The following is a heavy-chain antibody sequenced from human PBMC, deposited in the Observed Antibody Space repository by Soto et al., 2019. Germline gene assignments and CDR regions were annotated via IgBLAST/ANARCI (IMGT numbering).Heavy chain of an antibody. Sequence: SETLSLTCTVSGGSISSYYWSWIRQPPGKGLEWIGYIYYSGSTNYNPSLKSRVTISVDTSKNQFSLKLSSVTAADTAVYYCAKGYNWDALNFDYWGRGTLVTVSS. V-gene: IGHV4-59*01. CDR2: IYYSGST. CDR1: GGSISSYY. D-gene: IGHD1-20*01. J-gene: IGHJ4*02. CDR3: AKGYNWDALNFDY.